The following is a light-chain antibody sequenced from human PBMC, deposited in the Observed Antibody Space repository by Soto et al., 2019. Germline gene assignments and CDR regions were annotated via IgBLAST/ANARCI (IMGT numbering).Light chain of an antibody. J-gene: IGKJ5*01. Sequence: IQMTQHPSSLSASVGNTVTITCRASQSIITYLNWYQKKPGKAPNLLIYDASRLQSGVPSRFSGSGSATYFTLTISSLQPEDFATYYCLQDFNYPITFGQGTRLEIK. CDR1: QSIITY. V-gene: IGKV1-39*01. CDR2: DAS. CDR3: LQDFNYPIT.